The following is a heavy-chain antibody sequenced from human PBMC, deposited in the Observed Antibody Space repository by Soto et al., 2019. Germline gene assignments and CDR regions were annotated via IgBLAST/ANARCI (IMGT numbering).Heavy chain of an antibody. CDR2: IYPGDSDT. D-gene: IGHD5-18*01. J-gene: IGHJ4*02. V-gene: IGHV5-51*01. Sequence: HGESLNISCKGSGYSFTSYWIAWVRQMPGKGLEWMGIIYPGDSDTRYSPSFQGQVTISADKSISTAYLQWSSLKASDTAMYYCARREDTAIALDYWGQGTLVTVSS. CDR1: GYSFTSYW. CDR3: ARREDTAIALDY.